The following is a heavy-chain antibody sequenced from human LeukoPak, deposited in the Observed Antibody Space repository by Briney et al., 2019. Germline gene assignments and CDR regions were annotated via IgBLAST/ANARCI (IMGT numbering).Heavy chain of an antibody. Sequence: GGSLRLSCAASAFTFSSYGMNWVRQAPGKGLEWVSGVSNSGGSTYYADSVKGRFTISRDNSMNRLYLQMNSLRAEDTAVCYCAKDLAYSNSRFWGQGTLVTVSS. V-gene: IGHV3-23*01. J-gene: IGHJ4*02. CDR2: VSNSGGST. CDR1: AFTFSSYG. CDR3: AKDLAYSNSRF. D-gene: IGHD6-13*01.